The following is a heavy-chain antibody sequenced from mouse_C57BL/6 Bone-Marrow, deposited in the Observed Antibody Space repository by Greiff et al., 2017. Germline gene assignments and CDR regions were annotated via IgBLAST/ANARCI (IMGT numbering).Heavy chain of an antibody. Sequence: EVQGVESGGGLVQPGGSLKLSCAASGFTFSDYGMAWVRQAPRKGPEWVAFISNLAYSIYYADTVTGRFTISRGNAKNTLYREMSSLRSEDTAMYYCARLTTVVYWYFDVWGTGTTVTVSS. CDR3: ARLTTVVYWYFDV. D-gene: IGHD1-1*01. J-gene: IGHJ1*03. V-gene: IGHV5-15*01. CDR1: GFTFSDYG. CDR2: ISNLAYSI.